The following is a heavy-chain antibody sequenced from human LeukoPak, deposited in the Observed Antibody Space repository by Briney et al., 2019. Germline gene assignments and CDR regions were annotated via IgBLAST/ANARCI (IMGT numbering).Heavy chain of an antibody. CDR2: TYHTGST. D-gene: IGHD2-2*01. V-gene: IGHV4-4*02. Sequence: SGTLSLTCAVSGGSISSSNWWSWARQPPGKGLEWIGETYHTGSTNYNPSLKSRVTISVDKTKNQFSLKLTSVTAADTAVYYCASRVPAAMRDAFDIWGQGTLVTVSS. CDR1: GGSISSSNW. CDR3: ASRVPAAMRDAFDI. J-gene: IGHJ4*02.